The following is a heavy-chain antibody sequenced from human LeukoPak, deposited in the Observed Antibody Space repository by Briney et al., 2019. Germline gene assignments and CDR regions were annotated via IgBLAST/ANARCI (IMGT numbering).Heavy chain of an antibody. CDR1: GYTFTGYY. CDR3: ARGRYTSSRWFDP. V-gene: IGHV1-2*02. D-gene: IGHD6-6*01. Sequence: ASVKVSCKASGYTFTGYYMHWVRQAPGQGLEWMGWINPNSGGTNYAQKFQGRVTMTRDTSISTAYMELSRLGFDDTAVYYCARGRYTSSRWFDPWGQGTLVTVSS. J-gene: IGHJ5*02. CDR2: INPNSGGT.